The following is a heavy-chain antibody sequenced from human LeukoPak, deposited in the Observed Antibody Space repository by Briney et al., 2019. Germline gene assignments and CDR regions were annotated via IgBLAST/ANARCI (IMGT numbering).Heavy chain of an antibody. CDR3: AMYRTYGDRDY. D-gene: IGHD4-17*01. CDR2: ISPSSTSI. Sequence: GGSLRLSCAASGFTFSRYSMNWVRQAPGKGLEWISYISPSSTSIHYADSVKGRFTISRDNAKNSLYLQMNSLRAEDTAVYYCAMYRTYGDRDYWGQGALVTVSS. CDR1: GFTFSRYS. J-gene: IGHJ4*02. V-gene: IGHV3-48*04.